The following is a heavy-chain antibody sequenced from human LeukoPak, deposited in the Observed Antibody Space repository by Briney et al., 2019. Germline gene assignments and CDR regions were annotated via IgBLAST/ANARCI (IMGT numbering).Heavy chain of an antibody. V-gene: IGHV3-21*01. CDR1: GFTFSSYW. D-gene: IGHD1-26*01. CDR3: ASGSPAGDY. CDR2: ISSSKRYI. Sequence: GGSLRLSCAASGFTFSSYWMHWVRQAPGKGLEWVSSISSSKRYIYYADSVKGRFTISRDNAKNSLYLEMTSLRAEDTAVYYCASGSPAGDYWGQGTLVTVSS. J-gene: IGHJ4*02.